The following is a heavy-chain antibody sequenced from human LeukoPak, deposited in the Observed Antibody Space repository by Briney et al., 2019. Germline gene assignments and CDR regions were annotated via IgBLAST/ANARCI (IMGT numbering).Heavy chain of an antibody. CDR1: GGSISSGGYY. D-gene: IGHD6-13*01. J-gene: IGHJ4*02. V-gene: IGHV4-31*03. Sequence: PSETLSLTCTVSGGSISSGGYYWSWIRQHPGKGLEWIGYIYYSGSTYYNPSLKSRVTISVDTSKNQFSLKLSSVTAADTAVYYCARHQHYSSSFWRDETPNPVDYWGQGTLVTVSS. CDR3: ARHQHYSSSFWRDETPNPVDY. CDR2: IYYSGST.